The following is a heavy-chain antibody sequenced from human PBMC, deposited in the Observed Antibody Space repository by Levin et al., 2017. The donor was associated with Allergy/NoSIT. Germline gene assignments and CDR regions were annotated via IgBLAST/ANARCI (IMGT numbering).Heavy chain of an antibody. CDR3: AREEGSSGYFDS. CDR2: IIPVFGTP. J-gene: IGHJ4*02. Sequence: KISCKASGGSFSSFAVTWVRQAPGQGLEYMGGIIPVFGTPNYAQTFRGRVTITADASTTTAYMELSSLRSDDTAVYYCAREEGSSGYFDSWGQGVLVTVSS. CDR1: GGSFSSFA. V-gene: IGHV1-69*01. D-gene: IGHD3-22*01.